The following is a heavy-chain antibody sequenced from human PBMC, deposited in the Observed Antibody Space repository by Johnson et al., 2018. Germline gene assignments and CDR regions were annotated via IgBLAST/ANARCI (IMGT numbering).Heavy chain of an antibody. J-gene: IGHJ3*02. Sequence: VQLVQSGGGLVQPGGSLRLSCAASGFTFSSYSMNWVRQAPGKGLEWVSYISSSSSTIYYADSVKGRFTISRDNAKNSLYLQMNSLRAGDTAVYYCARDRGYYYDSSGYYSGEYHTAFDIWGQGTMVTVSS. CDR2: ISSSSSTI. CDR1: GFTFSSYS. CDR3: ARDRGYYYDSSGYYSGEYHTAFDI. D-gene: IGHD3-22*01. V-gene: IGHV3-48*01.